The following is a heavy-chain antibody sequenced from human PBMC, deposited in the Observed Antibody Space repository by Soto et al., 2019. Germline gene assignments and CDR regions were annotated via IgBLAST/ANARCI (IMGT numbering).Heavy chain of an antibody. CDR1: GFTFSSYW. CDR3: ARSGYSSSWYWFDP. CDR2: IKQDGSEK. V-gene: IGHV3-7*01. J-gene: IGHJ5*02. D-gene: IGHD6-13*01. Sequence: GGSLRLSCAASGFTFSSYWMSWVRQAPGKGLEWVANIKQDGSEKYYVDSVMGRFTISRDNAKNSLYLQMNSLRAEDTAVYYCARSGYSSSWYWFDPWGQGTLVTVSS.